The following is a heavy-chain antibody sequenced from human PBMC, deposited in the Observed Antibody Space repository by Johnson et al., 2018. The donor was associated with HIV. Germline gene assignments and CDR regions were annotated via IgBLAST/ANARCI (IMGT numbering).Heavy chain of an antibody. D-gene: IGHD3-9*01. CDR2: IGTAGDT. Sequence: VQLVESGGGLVQPGGSLRLSCAASGFTFSSYDMHWVRQATGKGLEWVSAIGTAGDTYYPGSVKGRFTISRENAKNSLYLQMNSLRAGDTAVYYCARGLRYFCGFDAFDIWGQGTMVTGSS. CDR3: ARGLRYFCGFDAFDI. J-gene: IGHJ3*02. CDR1: GFTFSSYD. V-gene: IGHV3-13*01.